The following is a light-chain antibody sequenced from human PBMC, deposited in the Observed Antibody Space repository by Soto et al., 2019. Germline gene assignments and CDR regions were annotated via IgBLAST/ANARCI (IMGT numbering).Light chain of an antibody. V-gene: IGKV3-20*01. J-gene: IGKJ1*01. CDR1: QSVTSPF. Sequence: EIVLTQSPGTLSLSPGERATLSCRASQSVTSPFLAWYQQKPGQPPRLLIYSTSGRATGIPDRFSGSGSGTDFTLTISSLEPEDSVVYYCQQYGSSPRTFGQGTKVEV. CDR2: STS. CDR3: QQYGSSPRT.